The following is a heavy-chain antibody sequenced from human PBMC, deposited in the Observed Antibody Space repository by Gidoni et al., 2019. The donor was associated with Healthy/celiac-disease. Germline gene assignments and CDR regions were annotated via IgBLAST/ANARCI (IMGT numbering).Heavy chain of an antibody. V-gene: IGHV3-49*03. J-gene: IGHJ6*02. Sequence: EVQLVESGGGLVQPVRSLRLSCTASGFTFGYSAMSCFRQAPGKGLEWVGFIRSKAYGGTKEYAASVKGRFTISRDDSKSIAYLQMNSLKNEDTAVYYCTRAHSSGWYRLAYYGMDVWGQGTTVTVSS. CDR3: TRAHSSGWYRLAYYGMDV. CDR2: IRSKAYGGTK. D-gene: IGHD6-19*01. CDR1: GFTFGYSA.